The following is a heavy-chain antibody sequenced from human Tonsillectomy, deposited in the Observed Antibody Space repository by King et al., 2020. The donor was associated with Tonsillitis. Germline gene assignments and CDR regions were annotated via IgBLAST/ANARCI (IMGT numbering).Heavy chain of an antibody. D-gene: IGHD2-21*02. J-gene: IGHJ2*01. CDR1: GFRFSSYW. CDR3: ARGCRGNCYSGLPFDL. CDR2: IKSDGRST. Sequence: VQLVESGGGLVQPGGSLRLSCAASGFRFSSYWMHWVRQVPGKGLVWVSRIKSDGRSTSYADSVKGRLTISRDNAKNTLYLQMNNLRVEDTALYYCARGCRGNCYSGLPFDLWGRGTLVTVSS. V-gene: IGHV3-74*01.